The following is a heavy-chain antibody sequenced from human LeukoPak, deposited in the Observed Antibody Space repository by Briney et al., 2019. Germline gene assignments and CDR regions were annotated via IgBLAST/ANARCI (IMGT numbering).Heavy chain of an antibody. CDR1: GFTFSSYW. CDR3: GRAGSGLDY. V-gene: IGHV3-7*04. D-gene: IGHD6-19*01. CDR2: IKQDGSDK. Sequence: GGSLRLSCAASGFTFSSYWMHWVRQAPGKGLEWVANIKQDGSDKYYVDSVKGRFTISRDNAKNSLYLQMNSLRAEDTALYYCGRAGSGLDYWGQGTLVTVSS. J-gene: IGHJ4*02.